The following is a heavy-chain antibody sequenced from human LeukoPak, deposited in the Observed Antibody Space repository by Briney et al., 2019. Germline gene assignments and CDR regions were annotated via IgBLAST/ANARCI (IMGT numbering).Heavy chain of an antibody. J-gene: IGHJ4*02. CDR3: ASHPAYSSGWYDY. Sequence: PGRSLRLSCAASGFTFDDYAMHWVRQAPGKGLEWVSGISWNSGTIGYADSVKGRFTISRDNAKNSLYLQMNSLRAEDTALYYCASHPAYSSGWYDYWGQGTLVTVSS. CDR1: GFTFDDYA. D-gene: IGHD6-19*01. CDR2: ISWNSGTI. V-gene: IGHV3-9*01.